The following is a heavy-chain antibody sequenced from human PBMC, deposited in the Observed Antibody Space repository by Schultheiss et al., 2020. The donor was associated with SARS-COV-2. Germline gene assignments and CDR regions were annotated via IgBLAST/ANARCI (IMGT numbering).Heavy chain of an antibody. CDR2: INHSGST. CDR1: GASISSRDW. D-gene: IGHD6-6*01. CDR3: ARDWEQLALDY. Sequence: SETLSLTCAVSGASISSRDWWSWVRQPPGKGLEWIGEINHSGSTNYNPSLKSRVTISVDTSKNQFSLKLSSVTAADTAVYYCARDWEQLALDYWGQGTLVTVSS. V-gene: IGHV4-4*02. J-gene: IGHJ4*02.